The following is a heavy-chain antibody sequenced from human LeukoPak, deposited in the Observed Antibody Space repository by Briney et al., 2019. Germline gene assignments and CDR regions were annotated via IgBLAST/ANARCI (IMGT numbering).Heavy chain of an antibody. Sequence: GGSLRLSCAASGFTFSSYAMSWVRQAPGKGLEWVSAISGSGGSTYYADSVKGRFTISRDNSKNTLYLQMNGLRAEDTAVYYCAKDFLIAVAGTIDYWGQGTLVTVSS. CDR1: GFTFSSYA. CDR2: ISGSGGST. J-gene: IGHJ4*02. V-gene: IGHV3-23*01. CDR3: AKDFLIAVAGTIDY. D-gene: IGHD6-19*01.